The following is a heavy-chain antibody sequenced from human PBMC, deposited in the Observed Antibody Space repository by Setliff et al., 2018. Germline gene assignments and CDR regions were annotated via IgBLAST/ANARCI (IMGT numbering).Heavy chain of an antibody. D-gene: IGHD1-26*01. V-gene: IGHV1-18*01. CDR2: INACNGNT. CDR1: GYTFTSYN. Sequence: ASVKVSCKTSGYTFTSYNINWVRQAPGQGLEWMGWINACNGNTKYSQKFQGRVTITRDKSTSTAYMELSRLRSDDTAVYYCARIMGIVGDNWFDPWGQGTLVTVS. CDR3: ARIMGIVGDNWFDP. J-gene: IGHJ5*02.